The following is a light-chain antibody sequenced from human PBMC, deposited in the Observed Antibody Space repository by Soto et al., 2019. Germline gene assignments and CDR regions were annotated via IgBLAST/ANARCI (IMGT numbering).Light chain of an antibody. CDR2: KAS. J-gene: IGKJ4*01. CDR3: QQYKDYPLT. V-gene: IGKV1-5*03. Sequence: DIQMTQSPSTLSASVGDRVTITCRASQTIITWLAWYQQKPGTAPNLLIYKASSVESGVPSRFSGSGSGTDFTLTISSLQPDDFATYFCQQYKDYPLTFGGGTKVEIK. CDR1: QTIITW.